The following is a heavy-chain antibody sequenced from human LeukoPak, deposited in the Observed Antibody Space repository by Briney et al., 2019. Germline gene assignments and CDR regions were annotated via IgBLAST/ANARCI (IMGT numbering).Heavy chain of an antibody. CDR1: GFTFSSYE. Sequence: PGGSLRLSCVASGFTFSSYEMNWVRQAPGKGLEWLSYIGSSDSTTHYADSVKGRFTISRDNSKNTLYLQMNSLRAEDTAVYYCAKTMTTAGDWGQGTMVTVSS. V-gene: IGHV3-48*03. CDR2: IGSSDSTT. CDR3: AKTMTTAGD. J-gene: IGHJ3*01. D-gene: IGHD4-11*01.